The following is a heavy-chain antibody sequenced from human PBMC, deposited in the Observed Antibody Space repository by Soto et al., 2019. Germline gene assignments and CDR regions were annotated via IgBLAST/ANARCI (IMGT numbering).Heavy chain of an antibody. CDR2: ISIHNRNT. Sequence: QVQLVQSGTEVKKPGASVKVSCQASGYSFPSYGISWVRQAPGQGLEWMGWISIHNRNTYYAEKFQGRVTMTADTSTTTAHLELRSLRSDETAVYYCARGESLWEWGQGTLVTVSS. J-gene: IGHJ4*02. CDR3: ARGESLWE. V-gene: IGHV1-18*01. D-gene: IGHD3-16*01. CDR1: GYSFPSYG.